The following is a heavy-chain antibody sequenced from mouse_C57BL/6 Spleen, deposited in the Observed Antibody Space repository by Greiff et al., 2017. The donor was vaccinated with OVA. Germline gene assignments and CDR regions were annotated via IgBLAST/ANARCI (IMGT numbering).Heavy chain of an antibody. CDR2: IDPSDSYT. D-gene: IGHD2-1*01. CDR3: ARGDYGNYAN. V-gene: IGHV1-69*01. CDR1: GYTFTSYW. J-gene: IGHJ3*01. Sequence: VKLQQPGAELVMPGASVKLSCKASGYTFTSYWMHWVKQRPGQGLEWIGEIDPSDSYTNYNQKFKGKSTLTVDKSSSTAYMQLSSLTSEDSAVYYCARGDYGNYANWGQGTLVTVSA.